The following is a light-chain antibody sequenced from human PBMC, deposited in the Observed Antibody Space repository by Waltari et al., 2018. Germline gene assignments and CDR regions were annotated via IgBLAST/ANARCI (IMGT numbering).Light chain of an antibody. CDR2: GAS. CDR1: QSVSSN. Sequence: EIVMTQSPATLSVSPGERATLSCRASQSVSSNLAWYQHKPGQAPRLLIYGASTRATGIPTRFSGSGSGTEFTLTISSMQSEDCALYYCQQYNNWPPAFTFGPGTKVDIK. CDR3: QQYNNWPPAFT. V-gene: IGKV3-15*01. J-gene: IGKJ3*01.